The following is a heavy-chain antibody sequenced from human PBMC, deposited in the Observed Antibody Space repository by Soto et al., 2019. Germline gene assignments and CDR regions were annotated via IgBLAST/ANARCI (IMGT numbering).Heavy chain of an antibody. CDR1: GGSISSGGYL. Sequence: QVQLQESGPGLVKPSQTLSLTCAVSGGSISSGGYLWSWIRHHPGKGLEWIGYISNSGCTYYNPSLKSRVSMSVLTSKNQFSMKLRSVTAADTAVYYCARGYYYVCSGYAIVDNWGQGTLVTVSS. V-gene: IGHV4-31*11. D-gene: IGHD3-22*01. CDR2: ISNSGCT. J-gene: IGHJ4*02. CDR3: ARGYYYVCSGYAIVDN.